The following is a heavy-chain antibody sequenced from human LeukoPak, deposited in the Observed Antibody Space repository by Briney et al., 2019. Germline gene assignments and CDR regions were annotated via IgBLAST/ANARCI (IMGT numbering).Heavy chain of an antibody. Sequence: ASVKVSCKASGYIFTTYYISWVRQAPGQGLEWMAIINPSGGSATYAQKFQGRVTMTRDTSTSTVYMELSGLRSEDTAVYYCARGYTWERGSFFIYHWGQGTLVTVSS. V-gene: IGHV1-46*01. CDR2: INPSGGSA. CDR3: ARGYTWERGSFFIYH. D-gene: IGHD1-26*01. CDR1: GYIFTTYY. J-gene: IGHJ5*02.